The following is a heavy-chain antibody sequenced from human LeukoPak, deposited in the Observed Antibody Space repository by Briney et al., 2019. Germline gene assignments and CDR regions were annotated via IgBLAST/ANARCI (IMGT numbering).Heavy chain of an antibody. CDR2: IYSGGST. CDR1: GFTVSSNY. Sequence: GSLRLSCAASGFTVSSNYMSWVRRAPGKGLEWVSVIYSGGSTYYADSVKGRFTISRDNSKNTLYLQMNSLRAEDTAMYYCARDRNTGYGMDVWGQGTTVTVSS. V-gene: IGHV3-53*01. CDR3: ARDRNTGYGMDV. J-gene: IGHJ6*02. D-gene: IGHD2-8*02.